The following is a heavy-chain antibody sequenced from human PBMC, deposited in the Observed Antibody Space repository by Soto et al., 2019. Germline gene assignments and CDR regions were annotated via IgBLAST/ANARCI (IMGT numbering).Heavy chain of an antibody. CDR2: IHYSGSA. CDR3: AREVTIFGGGMDV. Sequence: SETLSLTCTVSGGSISSDGYYWSWIRQHPGKGLEWIGYIHYSGSASYTPSLKSRVIISVDTSKNQFSLKLSSVTAADTAVYYCAREVTIFGGGMDVWGQGTTVTVSS. J-gene: IGHJ6*02. D-gene: IGHD3-3*01. CDR1: GGSISSDGYY. V-gene: IGHV4-31*03.